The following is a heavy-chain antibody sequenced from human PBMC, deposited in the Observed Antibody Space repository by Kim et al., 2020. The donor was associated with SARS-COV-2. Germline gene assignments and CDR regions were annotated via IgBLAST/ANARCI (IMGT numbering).Heavy chain of an antibody. CDR1: GGSFSGYY. CDR2: INHSGST. V-gene: IGHV4-34*01. Sequence: SETLSLTCAVYGGSFSGYYWSWIRQPPGKGLEWIGEINHSGSTNYNPSLKSRVTISVDTSKNQFSLKLSSVTAADTAVYYCARGYYYDSSGYYQPFDYWGQGTLVTVSS. J-gene: IGHJ4*02. CDR3: ARGYYYDSSGYYQPFDY. D-gene: IGHD3-22*01.